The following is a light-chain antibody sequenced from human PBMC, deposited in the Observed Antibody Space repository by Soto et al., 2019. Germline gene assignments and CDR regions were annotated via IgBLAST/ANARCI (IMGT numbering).Light chain of an antibody. J-gene: IGKJ5*01. CDR1: QSISSK. CDR2: GAS. CDR3: QQYKSWTTLT. Sequence: EIVMTQSPATLSVSPGERATLSCRASQSISSKLGWYQQRPGQAHRLIIYGASTRATGIPARFSGSGSGTEFTLTISSLQSEDSAVYYCQQYKSWTTLTFGQGTRLEIK. V-gene: IGKV3-15*01.